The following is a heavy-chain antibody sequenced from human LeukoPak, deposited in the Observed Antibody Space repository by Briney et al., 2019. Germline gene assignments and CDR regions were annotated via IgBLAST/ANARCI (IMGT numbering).Heavy chain of an antibody. D-gene: IGHD6-19*01. V-gene: IGHV4-30-4*08. CDR3: ARASSSSGWYRKINWFDP. J-gene: IGHJ5*02. Sequence: MASETLSLTCTVSGGSISSGDYYWSWIRQPPGKGLEWIGYIYYSGSTYYNPSLKSRVTISVDTSKNQFSLKLSSVTAADTAVYYCARASSSSGWYRKINWFDPWGQGTLVTVSS. CDR2: IYYSGST. CDR1: GGSISSGDYY.